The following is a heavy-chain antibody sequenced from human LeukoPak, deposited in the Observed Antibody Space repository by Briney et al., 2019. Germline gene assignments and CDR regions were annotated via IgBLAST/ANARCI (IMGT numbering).Heavy chain of an antibody. CDR3: ARDNSVEDTAWWFDP. CDR1: GYTFTSYF. D-gene: IGHD4-23*01. V-gene: IGHV1-46*01. J-gene: IGHJ5*02. Sequence: ASVKVSCKASGYTFTSYFIHWVRQAPGQGLEWMGIINPSGGSTNYAQKFQGRVTMTRDMSTSTDYMELSSLRSEDTAVYYCARDNSVEDTAWWFDPWGQGTLVTVSS. CDR2: INPSGGST.